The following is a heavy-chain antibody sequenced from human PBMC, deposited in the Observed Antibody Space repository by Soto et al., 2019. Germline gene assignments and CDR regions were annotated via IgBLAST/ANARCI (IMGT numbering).Heavy chain of an antibody. D-gene: IGHD6-19*01. CDR2: IWYDGSNK. Sequence: QVQLVESGGGVVQPGRSLRLSCAASGFTFSSYGTHWVRQAPGKGLDWVAVIWYDGSNKYYADSVKGRFTISRDNSKNTLYLQMNSLRVEDTAVYYCARDMTSSGWGGDAFDVWGQGTMVTVSS. V-gene: IGHV3-33*01. J-gene: IGHJ3*01. CDR1: GFTFSSYG. CDR3: ARDMTSSGWGGDAFDV.